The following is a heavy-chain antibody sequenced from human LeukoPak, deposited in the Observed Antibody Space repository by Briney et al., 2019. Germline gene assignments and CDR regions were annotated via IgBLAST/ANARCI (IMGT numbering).Heavy chain of an antibody. J-gene: IGHJ4*02. V-gene: IGHV1-46*01. CDR2: ISPSGGST. D-gene: IGHD3-16*02. CDR1: GYTFTSNY. CDR3: ARVPYDYVWGSYRPIFDY. Sequence: ASVKVSCKAFGYTFTSNYMHWVRQAPGQGPEWMGVISPSGGSTTYAQKFQGRVNLTRDMSTSTDYLELSSLRSEDTAVYYCARVPYDYVWGSYRPIFDYWGQGTLVTVSS.